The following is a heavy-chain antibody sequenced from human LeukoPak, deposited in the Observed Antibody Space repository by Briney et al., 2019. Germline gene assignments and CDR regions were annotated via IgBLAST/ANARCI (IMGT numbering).Heavy chain of an antibody. CDR1: GFTFSDYY. D-gene: IGHD2-2*01. CDR2: IYHSGST. V-gene: IGHV4-30-2*01. CDR3: ARGDIVVVPAATYNWFDP. J-gene: IGHJ5*02. Sequence: LRLSCAASGFTFSDYYMSWIRQPPGKGLEWIGYIYHSGSTYYNPSLKSRVTISVDRSKNQFSLKLSSVTAADTAVYYCARGDIVVVPAATYNWFDPWGQGTLVTVSS.